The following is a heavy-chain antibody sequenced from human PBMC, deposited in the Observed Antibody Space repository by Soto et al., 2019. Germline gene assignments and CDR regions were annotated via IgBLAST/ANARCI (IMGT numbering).Heavy chain of an antibody. Sequence: SGTPSLTCAVYGGSFSGYYWSWIRQPPGKGLEWIREINHSGSTNYNPSHKSRVTISVDTSKNQFSLKLSSVTAADTAVYYCAPRVQLERRAWFDPWGQGTLVTVSS. J-gene: IGHJ5*02. CDR3: APRVQLERRAWFDP. CDR2: INHSGST. CDR1: GGSFSGYY. V-gene: IGHV4-34*01. D-gene: IGHD1-1*01.